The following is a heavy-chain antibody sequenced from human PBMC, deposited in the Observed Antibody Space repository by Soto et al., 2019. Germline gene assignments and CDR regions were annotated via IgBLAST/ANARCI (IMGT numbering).Heavy chain of an antibody. Sequence: EVQLVESGGGLVKPGGSLRLSCAASGFTFSSYSMNWVRQAPGKGLEWVSSISSSSSYIYYADSVKGRFTISRDNAKNSLYLQMNSLRAEDTAVYYCARDLGGEYAFDIWGQGTMVTVSS. CDR2: ISSSSSYI. J-gene: IGHJ3*02. CDR3: ARDLGGEYAFDI. D-gene: IGHD3-10*01. V-gene: IGHV3-21*01. CDR1: GFTFSSYS.